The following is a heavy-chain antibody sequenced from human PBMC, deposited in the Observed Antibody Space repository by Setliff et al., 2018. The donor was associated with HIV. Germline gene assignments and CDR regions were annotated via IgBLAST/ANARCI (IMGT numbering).Heavy chain of an antibody. J-gene: IGHJ4*02. CDR2: IYYSGST. V-gene: IGHV4-61*05. D-gene: IGHD3-3*01. CDR3: ARQMTIPGVAVTPVDY. CDR1: GGSISSSSYY. Sequence: SETLSLTCTVSGGSISSSSYYWSWIRQPPGKGLEWIGYIYYSGSTNYNPSLKSRVTISVDTSKNQFSLKLSSVTAADTAVYYCARQMTIPGVAVTPVDYWGQGALVTVSS.